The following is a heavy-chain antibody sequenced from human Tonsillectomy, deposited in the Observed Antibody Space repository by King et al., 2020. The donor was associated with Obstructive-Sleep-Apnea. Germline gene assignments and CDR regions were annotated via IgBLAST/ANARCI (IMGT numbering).Heavy chain of an antibody. D-gene: IGHD3-22*01. CDR3: TRERNVYDSSGYSTDY. V-gene: IGHV3-49*03. CDR1: GFTFGDYA. CDR2: IRSKAYGGTT. J-gene: IGHJ4*02. Sequence: VQLVESGGGLVQPGRSLRLSCTASGFTFGDYAMNWFRQAPGKGLEWVGFIRSKAYGGTTQYAASVKDRFTISRDDSKSIPYLQMNSLKTGDTALYYCTRERNVYDSSGYSTDYWGPGTLVTVSS.